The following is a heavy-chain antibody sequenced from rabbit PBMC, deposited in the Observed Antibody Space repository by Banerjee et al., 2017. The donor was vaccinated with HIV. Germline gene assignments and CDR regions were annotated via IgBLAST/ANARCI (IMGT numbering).Heavy chain of an antibody. CDR1: GFSFSSGYY. D-gene: IGHD1-1*01. CDR3: ARDYYGGVGGYDL. CDR2: IYGGSSGTT. Sequence: QEQLVEYGGDLVQPEGSLTLTCTASGFSFSSGYYMCWVRQAPGKGLEWIACIYGGSSGTTYYASWAKGRFTISKTSSTTVTLQMTSLTAADTATYFCARDYYGGVGGYDLWGPGTLVTVS. V-gene: IGHV1S45*01. J-gene: IGHJ4*01.